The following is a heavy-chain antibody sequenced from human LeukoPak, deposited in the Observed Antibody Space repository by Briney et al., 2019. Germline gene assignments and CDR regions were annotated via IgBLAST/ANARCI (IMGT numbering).Heavy chain of an antibody. CDR2: IKQSGSET. Sequence: GGSLRLSCAASGFAFSSHYMTWVRQAPGKGLEWVATIKQSGSETYYVDSVKGRFTISRDDAKSSLYLQMNNLGADDTAVYYCARGQQMVLWFDPWGQGTLVAVSS. CDR3: ARGQQMVLWFDP. J-gene: IGHJ5*02. V-gene: IGHV3-7*01. D-gene: IGHD6-13*01. CDR1: GFAFSSHY.